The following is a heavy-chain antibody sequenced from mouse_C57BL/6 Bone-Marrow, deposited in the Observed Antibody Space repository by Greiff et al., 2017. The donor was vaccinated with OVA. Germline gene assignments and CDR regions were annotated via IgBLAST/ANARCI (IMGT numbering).Heavy chain of an antibody. D-gene: IGHD3-1*01. CDR2: INPNYGTT. Sequence: HVKQSGPELVKPGASVKISCKASGYSFTDYNMNWVKQSNGKSLEWIGVINPNYGTTSYNQKFKGKATLTVDQSSSTAYMQLNSLTSEDSAVYYCAGLLMAGYFDVWGTGTTVTVSS. CDR1: GYSFTDYN. V-gene: IGHV1-39*01. J-gene: IGHJ1*03. CDR3: AGLLMAGYFDV.